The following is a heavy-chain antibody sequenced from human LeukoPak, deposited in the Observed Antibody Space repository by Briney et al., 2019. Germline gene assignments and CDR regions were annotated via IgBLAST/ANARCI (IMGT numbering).Heavy chain of an antibody. CDR2: FYYGSST. CDR3: ARDHALIRGVPDY. D-gene: IGHD3-10*01. J-gene: IGHJ4*02. V-gene: IGHV4-39*07. CDR1: GGSISGSNYC. Sequence: SETLSLTCTVSGGSISGSNYCWDWIRQSPGKGPEWIGSFYYGSSTYYNPSLQSRVTISVDTSRNQLSLSVMSVTAADTAVYYCARDHALIRGVPDYWGQGIFVTISS.